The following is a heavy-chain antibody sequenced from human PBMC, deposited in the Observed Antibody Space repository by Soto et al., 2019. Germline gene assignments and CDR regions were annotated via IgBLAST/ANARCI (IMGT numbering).Heavy chain of an antibody. Sequence: GGSLRLSCAASGFTFNSYAMSWVRQTPGKGLEWVSAISGSGGSTYYADSVKGRFTISRDNSKNTLYLQMNSLRAEDTAVYYCAKGNPRLRFLEWSLGAFDIWGQGTMVTVSS. D-gene: IGHD3-3*01. V-gene: IGHV3-23*01. CDR2: ISGSGGST. CDR1: GFTFNSYA. CDR3: AKGNPRLRFLEWSLGAFDI. J-gene: IGHJ3*02.